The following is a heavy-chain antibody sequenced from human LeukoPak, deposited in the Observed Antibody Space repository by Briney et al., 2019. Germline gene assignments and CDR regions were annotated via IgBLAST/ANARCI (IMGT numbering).Heavy chain of an antibody. V-gene: IGHV3-74*01. CDR3: ARAGGYYYDSSGYYYAEEYYFDY. Sequence: PGGSLRLSCAASGFTFSSYWMHWVRQAPGKGLVWVSRINNDGSSTSYADSVKGRFTISRDNAKNTLYLQINSLRAEDTAVYYCARAGGYYYDSSGYYYAEEYYFDYWGQGTLVTVSS. CDR1: GFTFSSYW. D-gene: IGHD3-22*01. CDR2: INNDGSST. J-gene: IGHJ4*02.